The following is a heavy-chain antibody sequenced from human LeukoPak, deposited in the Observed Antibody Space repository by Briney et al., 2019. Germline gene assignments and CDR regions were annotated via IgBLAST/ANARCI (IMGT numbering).Heavy chain of an antibody. Sequence: ERSLRLSCAASGFTFSSYAMHWVRQAPGKGLEWVAVISYDESNKYYADSVKGRFTISRDNSKNTLYLQMNSLRAEDTAVYYCARDILLSYYFDYWGQGTLVTVSS. V-gene: IGHV3-30-3*01. CDR3: ARDILLSYYFDY. CDR1: GFTFSSYA. CDR2: ISYDESNK. J-gene: IGHJ4*02. D-gene: IGHD2/OR15-2a*01.